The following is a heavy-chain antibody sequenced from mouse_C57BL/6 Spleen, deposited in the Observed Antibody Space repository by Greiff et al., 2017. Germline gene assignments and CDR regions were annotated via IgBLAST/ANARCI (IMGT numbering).Heavy chain of an antibody. Sequence: VQLQQSGPELVKPGASVKISCKASGYAFSSSWMYWVRQRPGKGLEWIGRIYPGGGDTNYNEKFKGKATLTAVKSSSTAYMQLSSLTSEDSAVYVCASRKSIQRYDWFAYWGQGTLVTVAA. V-gene: IGHV1-82*01. CDR2: IYPGGGDT. J-gene: IGHJ3*01. D-gene: IGHD1-1*01. CDR3: ASRKSIQRYDWFAY. CDR1: GYAFSSSW.